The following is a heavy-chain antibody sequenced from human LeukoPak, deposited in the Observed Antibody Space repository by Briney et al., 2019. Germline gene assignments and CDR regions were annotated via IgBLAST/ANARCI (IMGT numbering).Heavy chain of an antibody. CDR1: GFSFSSHT. D-gene: IGHD5-12*01. V-gene: IGHV3-48*02. Sequence: GGSLRLSRAASGFSFSSHTMNWVRQAPGKGLEWLSYISSGGSAKYYADSVKGRFTISRDNAENSLYLQMNSLRDDDTAIYYCARLVAPRYFDYWGQGTLVTVSS. CDR3: ARLVAPRYFDY. J-gene: IGHJ4*02. CDR2: ISSGGSAK.